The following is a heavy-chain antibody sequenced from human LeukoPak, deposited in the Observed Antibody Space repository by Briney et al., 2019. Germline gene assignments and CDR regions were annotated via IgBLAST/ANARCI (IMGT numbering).Heavy chain of an antibody. CDR2: INPSGGST. Sequence: ASVKVSCKASGYTFINYYMHWVRQAPGQGLEWMGIINPSGGSTSYAQKFQGRVTMTRDMSTSTVYMELSSLRSEDTAVYYCASTSPRAAADYYFDYWGQGTLVTVSS. D-gene: IGHD6-13*01. CDR3: ASTSPRAAADYYFDY. CDR1: GYTFINYY. V-gene: IGHV1-46*01. J-gene: IGHJ4*02.